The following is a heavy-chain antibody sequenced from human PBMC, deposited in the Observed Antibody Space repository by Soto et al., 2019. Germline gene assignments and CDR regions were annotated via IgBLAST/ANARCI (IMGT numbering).Heavy chain of an antibody. CDR3: ARSIAVPSGHIDH. CDR2: DYYTGLT. Sequence: QVQLQESGPGLVKPSETLSLTCRVSVGSMSGYYWSWVRLAPGKGLEWIGYDYYTGLTNYNPSLQSRDSHAADTSNKAFSLCLSPVTAAGTAGYFCARSIAVPSGHIDHWGPAIRVTISS. V-gene: IGHV4-59*01. CDR1: VGSMSGYY. D-gene: IGHD6-6*01. J-gene: IGHJ4*02.